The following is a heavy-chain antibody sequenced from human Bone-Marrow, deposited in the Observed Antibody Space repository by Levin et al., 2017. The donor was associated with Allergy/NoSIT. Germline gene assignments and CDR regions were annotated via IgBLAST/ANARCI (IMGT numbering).Heavy chain of an antibody. J-gene: IGHJ4*02. V-gene: IGHV3-15*01. CDR1: GFTFSNAW. CDR3: TSNIVGATPCDY. Sequence: GGSLRLSCAASGFTFSNAWMSWVRQAPGKGLEWVGRIKSKTDGGTTDYAAPVKGRFTISRDDSKNTLYLQMNSLKTEDTAVYYCTSNIVGATPCDYWGQGTLVTVSS. D-gene: IGHD1-26*01. CDR2: IKSKTDGGTT.